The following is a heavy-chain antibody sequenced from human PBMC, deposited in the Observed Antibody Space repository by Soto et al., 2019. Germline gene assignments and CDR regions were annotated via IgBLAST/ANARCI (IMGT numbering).Heavy chain of an antibody. V-gene: IGHV4-31*03. D-gene: IGHD3-3*01. Sequence: QVQLQESGPGLVKPSQTLSLTCTVSGGSISSGGYYWSWIRQRPGKGLEWIGNIYYSGRTYSNPSLQSRGTISVDTSKNQFSLKLTSVTAADTTVYYCAREVLAWGQATLVSFSP. CDR3: AREVLA. J-gene: IGHJ5*02. CDR2: IYYSGRT. CDR1: GGSISSGGYY.